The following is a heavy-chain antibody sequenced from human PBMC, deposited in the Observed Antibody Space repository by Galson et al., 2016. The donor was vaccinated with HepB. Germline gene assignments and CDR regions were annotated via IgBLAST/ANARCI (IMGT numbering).Heavy chain of an antibody. CDR3: ARESDQWLVADF. CDR1: GYTFTSNG. D-gene: IGHD6-19*01. V-gene: IGHV1-18*01. J-gene: IGHJ4*02. CDR2: ISAYNGDT. Sequence: SVKVSCKAPGYTFTSNGISWVRQAPGQGLEWMGWISAYNGDTNYAQILQGRVTMTTDTSTRTAYMELMNLTSDDTAVYYCARESDQWLVADFWGQGTLVTVSS.